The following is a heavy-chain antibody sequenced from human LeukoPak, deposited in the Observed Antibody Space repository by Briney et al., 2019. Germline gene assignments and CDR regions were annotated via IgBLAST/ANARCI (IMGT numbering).Heavy chain of an antibody. CDR1: GGTFSSYA. D-gene: IGHD2-2*01. CDR3: ARPSPYCSSTNCYDGNWFDP. CDR2: IIPILGTA. Sequence: ASVKVSCKASGGTFSSYAISWVRQAPGQGLEWMGGIIPILGTANYAQKFQGRVTITADESTSTAYMELSSLRSEDTAVYYCARPSPYCSSTNCYDGNWFDPWGQRTLVTVSS. J-gene: IGHJ5*02. V-gene: IGHV1-69*13.